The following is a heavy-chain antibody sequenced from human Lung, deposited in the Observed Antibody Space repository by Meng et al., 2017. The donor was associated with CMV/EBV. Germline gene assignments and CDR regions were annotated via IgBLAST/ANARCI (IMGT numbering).Heavy chain of an antibody. CDR2: IGHDGNNE. CDR1: GFTFGNYA. V-gene: IGHV3-30*02. CDR3: GRDYINSVDH. J-gene: IGHJ4*02. D-gene: IGHD2-2*02. Sequence: VQLVESGXGVVQPGXVWRLSCATSGFTFGNYAMHWVRQAPGKGLEWLAFIGHDGNNEQYADSMKGRFTISRDNFNTLYLQMKSLTDEDTALYYCGRDYINSVDHWGQGTLVTVSS.